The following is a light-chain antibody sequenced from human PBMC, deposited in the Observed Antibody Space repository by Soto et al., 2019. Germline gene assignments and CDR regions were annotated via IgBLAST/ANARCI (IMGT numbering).Light chain of an antibody. J-gene: IGLJ2*01. V-gene: IGLV1-44*01. CDR1: SSNIGSNN. CDR2: SNN. Sequence: QSVLTQPPSASGTPGQRVTISCSGSSSNIGSNNVNWYQQLPGTAPKLLIYSNNQRPSGVPDQFSGSKSGTSASLAISGLQSEDEADYYCAAWDDSLNGVVFGGGTKLTVL. CDR3: AAWDDSLNGVV.